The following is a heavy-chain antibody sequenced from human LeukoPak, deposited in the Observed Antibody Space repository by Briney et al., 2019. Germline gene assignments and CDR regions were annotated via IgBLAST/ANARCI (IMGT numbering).Heavy chain of an antibody. CDR1: GGCISSYY. D-gene: IGHD5/OR15-5a*01. CDR3: ARQGVYGDDFDY. J-gene: IGHJ4*02. CDR2: IYYSGST. V-gene: IGHV4-59*08. Sequence: SETLSLTCTVSGGCISSYYWSWIRQPPGKGLEWIGYIYYSGSTNYNPSLKSRVTISVDTSKNQFSLKLSSVTAADTAVYYCARQGVYGDDFDYWGQGTLVTVSS.